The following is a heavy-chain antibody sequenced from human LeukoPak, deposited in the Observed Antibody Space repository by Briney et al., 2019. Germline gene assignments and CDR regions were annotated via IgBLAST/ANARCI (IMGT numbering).Heavy chain of an antibody. CDR1: GFTFSTYG. CDR2: ISYDGSYK. Sequence: GGSLRLSCAASGFTFSTYGMHWVRQAPGKGLEWVAVISYDGSYKFYRDSVKGRFTISRDNSENTLYLQMDSLRTEDTAVYYCARDRRYFDTGGLGGPDYWGQGTLITVSS. CDR3: ARDRRYFDTGGLGGPDY. V-gene: IGHV3-30*03. D-gene: IGHD2-8*02. J-gene: IGHJ4*02.